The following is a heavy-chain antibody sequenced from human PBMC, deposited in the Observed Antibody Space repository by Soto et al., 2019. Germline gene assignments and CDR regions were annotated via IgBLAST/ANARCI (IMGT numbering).Heavy chain of an antibody. D-gene: IGHD6-6*01. CDR3: AKRSSSSAFDY. J-gene: IGHJ4*02. V-gene: IGHV3-23*01. Sequence: EVQLLESGGGLVQPGESLRLSCAASGFTFSSYAMSWVRQAPGKGLEWVSVISGSDDSTYYAASVKGRFTISRDNSKNTLYLQMNRLRAEDTAVYCCAKRSSSSAFDYWGQGTLVTVSS. CDR2: ISGSDDST. CDR1: GFTFSSYA.